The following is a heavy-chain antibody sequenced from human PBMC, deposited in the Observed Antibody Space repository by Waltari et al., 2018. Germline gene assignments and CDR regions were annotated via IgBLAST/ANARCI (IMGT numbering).Heavy chain of an antibody. D-gene: IGHD3-22*01. CDR2: IIPIFGTA. CDR3: ARGVVVITTHYYYYGMDV. J-gene: IGHJ6*02. CDR1: GGTFSRYA. Sequence: QVQLVQSGAEVKKPASSVKVPCKASGGTFSRYASSWVRSAPGQGLEWMGGIIPIFGTANYAQKFQGRVTITTDESTSTAYMELSSLRSEDTAVYYCARGVVVITTHYYYYGMDVWGQGTTVTVSS. V-gene: IGHV1-69*05.